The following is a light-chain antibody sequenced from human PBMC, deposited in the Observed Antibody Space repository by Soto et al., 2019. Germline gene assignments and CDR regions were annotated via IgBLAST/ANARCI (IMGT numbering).Light chain of an antibody. CDR2: DVS. CDR3: CSYAGSRTDNYV. CDR1: SSDVGSYNL. V-gene: IGLV2-23*02. J-gene: IGLJ1*01. Sequence: QPVLTQPASVSGSPGQSITISCTGTSSDVGSYNLVSWYQQHPGKAPKLMIYDVSKRPSGISNRFSGSKSGNTASLTISGLQPEDEADYYCCSYAGSRTDNYVFGTGTKLTVL.